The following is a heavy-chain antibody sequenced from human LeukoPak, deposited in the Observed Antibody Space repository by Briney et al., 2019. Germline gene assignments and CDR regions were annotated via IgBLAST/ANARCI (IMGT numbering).Heavy chain of an antibody. CDR1: GYTLTELS. Sequence: ASVNVSCKVSGYTLTELSIHWVRQAPGKGLEWMGYFDPEDAETIYAQKFQARVTMTEDTSTDTAYMDLSSLRSEDTAVYYCATAVFGATFDYWGQGTLVTVSS. CDR3: ATAVFGATFDY. J-gene: IGHJ4*02. V-gene: IGHV1-24*01. CDR2: FDPEDAET. D-gene: IGHD3-10*02.